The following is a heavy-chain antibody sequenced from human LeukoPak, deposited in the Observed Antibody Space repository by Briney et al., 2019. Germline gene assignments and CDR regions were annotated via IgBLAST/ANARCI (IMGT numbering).Heavy chain of an antibody. V-gene: IGHV3-21*01. J-gene: IGHJ4*02. CDR3: ARALHPYYYDSSSSADY. CDR1: GFTFSSYA. Sequence: GRSLRLSCAASGFTFSSYAIHWVRQAPGKGLEWVSSISGSGTSTYYADSVKGRFTISRDNAKNSLYLQMNSLRAEDTAVYYCARALHPYYYDSSSSADYWGQGTLVTVSS. D-gene: IGHD3-22*01. CDR2: ISGSGTST.